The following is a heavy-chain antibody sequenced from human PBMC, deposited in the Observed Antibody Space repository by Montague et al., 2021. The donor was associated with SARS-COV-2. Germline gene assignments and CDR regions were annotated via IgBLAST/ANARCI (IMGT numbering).Heavy chain of an antibody. D-gene: IGHD2-2*01. J-gene: IGHJ4*02. CDR3: ASVSDSGYAFDY. CDR2: INHSGST. V-gene: IGHV4-34*01. Sequence: SETLSLTCAVYGGSFSGYYWSWIRQPPGKGLEWIGEINHSGSTNYNPSHKSRVTISVDTSKNQFSLKLSPVTAADTAVYYCASVSDSGYAFDYWGQGTLVTVSS. CDR1: GGSFSGYY.